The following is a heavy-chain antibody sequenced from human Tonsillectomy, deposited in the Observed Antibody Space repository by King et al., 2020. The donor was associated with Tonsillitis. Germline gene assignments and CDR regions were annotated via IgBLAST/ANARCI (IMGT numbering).Heavy chain of an antibody. Sequence: VQLVQSGAEVKKPGASVKVSCKASGYTFTGYYMHWVRQAPGQGLEWMGWFNPNSGGTNYAQKFQGRVTMTRDTSISTAYMELSRLRSDDTAVYYCATRGIDYGDSATFDYWGQGTLVTVSS. CDR3: ATRGIDYGDSATFDY. CDR2: FNPNSGGT. D-gene: IGHD4-17*01. V-gene: IGHV1-2*02. CDR1: GYTFTGYY. J-gene: IGHJ4*02.